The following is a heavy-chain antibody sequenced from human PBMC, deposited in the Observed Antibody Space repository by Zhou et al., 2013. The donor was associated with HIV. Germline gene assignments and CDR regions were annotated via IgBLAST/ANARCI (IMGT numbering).Heavy chain of an antibody. CDR1: GGTFHNHA. V-gene: IGHV1-46*02. J-gene: IGHJ4*02. CDR3: ASPGYSSGWYSY. D-gene: IGHD6-19*01. CDR2: INPSGGST. Sequence: QVQMVQSGAEVKKPGSSVKVSCKASGGTFHNHAVTWVRQAPGQGLEWMGIINPSGGSTSYAQKFQGRVTMTRDTSTSTVYMELSSLRSEDTAVYYCASPGYSSGWYSYWGQGTLVTVSS.